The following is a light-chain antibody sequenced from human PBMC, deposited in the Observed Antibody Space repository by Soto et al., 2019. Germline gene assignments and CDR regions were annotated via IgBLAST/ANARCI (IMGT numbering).Light chain of an antibody. CDR1: QSVSSN. V-gene: IGKV3D-15*01. CDR3: QQYNDWAPLT. CDR2: GAS. J-gene: IGKJ4*01. Sequence: EIVMTQSPATLSVSPGERATLSCRASQSVSSNLAWYQQKPGQAPRLLISGASTRATGIPARFSGSGSGTEFPLTISSLQSEDFAVYYCQQYNDWAPLTFGGGTKVEIE.